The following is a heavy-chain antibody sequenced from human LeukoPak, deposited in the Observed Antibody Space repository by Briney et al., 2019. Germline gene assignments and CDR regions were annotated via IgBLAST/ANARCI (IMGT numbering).Heavy chain of an antibody. Sequence: EASVKVSCKASGYTFTSYDINWVRQATGQGLEWMGWMNPNSGNTGYAQEFQGRVTMTRNTSISTAYMELRSLRSEDTAVYYCASSSKDSSGYYYGMDVWGQGTTVTVSS. CDR3: ASSSKDSSGYYYGMDV. CDR2: MNPNSGNT. D-gene: IGHD3-22*01. CDR1: GYTFTSYD. V-gene: IGHV1-8*01. J-gene: IGHJ6*02.